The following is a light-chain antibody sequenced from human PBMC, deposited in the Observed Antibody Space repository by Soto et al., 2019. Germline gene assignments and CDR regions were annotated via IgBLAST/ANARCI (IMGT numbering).Light chain of an antibody. CDR2: GAS. CDR1: HSVDSN. CDR3: QQRNNWPRT. Sequence: EIVMTQSPGTLSVSTGQGATLSCRASHSVDSNLAWYQQRPGQAPRLLIFGASTRPTGIPDRFSGSGSGTEFTLTISSLEPEDFALYYCQQRNNWPRTFGQGTKVEIK. J-gene: IGKJ1*01. V-gene: IGKV3D-15*01.